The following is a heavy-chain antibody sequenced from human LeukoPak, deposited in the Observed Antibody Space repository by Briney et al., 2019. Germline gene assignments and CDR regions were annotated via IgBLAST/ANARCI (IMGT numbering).Heavy chain of an antibody. V-gene: IGHV1-8*03. J-gene: IGHJ6*03. CDR1: GYTFTSYD. Sequence: ASVKVSCKASGYTFTSYDINWVRQATGQGLEWMGWMNPNSGSTGYAQKFQGRVTITRNTSISTAYMELSSLRSEDTAVYYCARRVRGDIVVVPAAMGGDYYYYYMDVWGKGTTVTVSS. CDR3: ARRVRGDIVVVPAAMGGDYYYYYMDV. CDR2: MNPNSGST. D-gene: IGHD2-2*01.